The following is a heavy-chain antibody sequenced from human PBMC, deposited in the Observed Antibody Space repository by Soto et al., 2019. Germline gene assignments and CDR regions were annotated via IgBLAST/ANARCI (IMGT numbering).Heavy chain of an antibody. CDR2: INTYNGNT. V-gene: IGHV1-18*04. CDR1: GYTFTYCS. D-gene: IGHD3-16*01. Sequence: ASVKVSCKASGYTFTYCSLHWLQQAPGQGLEWMGWINTYNGNTNYAQNLQGRVTPTTDTSTSTAYMELTSLRSNDTAIYYCAMVDVYVTPSPQDVWGQGTTVTVSS. CDR3: AMVDVYVTPSPQDV. J-gene: IGHJ6*02.